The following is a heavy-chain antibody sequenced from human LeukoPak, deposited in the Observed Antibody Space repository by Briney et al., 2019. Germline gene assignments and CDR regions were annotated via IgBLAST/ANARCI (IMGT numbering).Heavy chain of an antibody. Sequence: ASVKVSCKASGYTFTSYDINWVRQATGQGLEGRGWVNPNSGHTGYAQKFQGRVTMTRNTSITTAYMELSSLTSEDTAVYYCARGAPRSYCSGGSCPYFDYWGQGTLVSVSS. D-gene: IGHD2-15*01. V-gene: IGHV1-8*01. CDR3: ARGAPRSYCSGGSCPYFDY. J-gene: IGHJ4*02. CDR2: VNPNSGHT. CDR1: GYTFTSYD.